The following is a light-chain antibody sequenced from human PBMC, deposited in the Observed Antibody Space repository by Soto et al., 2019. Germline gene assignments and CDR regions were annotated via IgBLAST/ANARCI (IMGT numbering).Light chain of an antibody. Sequence: QLVLTQSPPASASLGASVKLTCTLSSGHSNYAIAWHQQQSEKGPRYLMKLNSDGSHSKGDGIPDRFSGSSSGAERYLTISSLQSEDEADYYCQTWGSGIVVFGGGTQLTVL. CDR3: QTWGSGIVV. CDR1: SGHSNYA. J-gene: IGLJ2*01. CDR2: LNSDGSH. V-gene: IGLV4-69*01.